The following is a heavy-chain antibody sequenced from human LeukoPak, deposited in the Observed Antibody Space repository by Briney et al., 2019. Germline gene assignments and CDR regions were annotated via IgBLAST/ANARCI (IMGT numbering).Heavy chain of an antibody. CDR1: GYTFTSYG. D-gene: IGHD2-2*01. J-gene: IGHJ6*04. V-gene: IGHV1-18*04. Sequence: ASVKVSCKASGYTFTSYGISWVRQAPGQGLEWMGWTSAYNGNTNYAQKLQGRVTMTTDTSTSTAYMELRSLRSDDTAVYYCARKFLGYCSSTSCLYGMDVWGKGTTVTVSS. CDR2: TSAYNGNT. CDR3: ARKFLGYCSSTSCLYGMDV.